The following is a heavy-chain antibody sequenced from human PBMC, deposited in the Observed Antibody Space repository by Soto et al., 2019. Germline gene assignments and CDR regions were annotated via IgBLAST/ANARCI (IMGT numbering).Heavy chain of an antibody. D-gene: IGHD6-13*01. Sequence: GGSLRLSCAASGFTFSSYGMHWVRQAPGKGLEWVALISYDGSNKYYPDSVKGRFTISRDNSKNTLYLQLNSLSTEDTAVYYCEAGLYFFDYWGQGHLVTVSS. J-gene: IGHJ4*02. CDR2: ISYDGSNK. V-gene: IGHV3-30*03. CDR3: EAGLYFFDY. CDR1: GFTFSSYG.